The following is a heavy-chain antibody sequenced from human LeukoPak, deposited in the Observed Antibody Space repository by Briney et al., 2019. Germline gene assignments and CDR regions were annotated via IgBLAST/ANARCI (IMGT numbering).Heavy chain of an antibody. J-gene: IGHJ6*02. V-gene: IGHV3-74*01. CDR1: GFTFDDYW. Sequence: GGSLRLSCVASGFTFDDYWVHWVRQAPGKGLVWVSRISRDGRTTNYADSVKGRFTISRDNAKNTLYLQMNILKAEDTAVYYCAKHLTYYGMDVWGQGTTVTVSS. CDR2: ISRDGRTT. CDR3: AKHLTYYGMDV.